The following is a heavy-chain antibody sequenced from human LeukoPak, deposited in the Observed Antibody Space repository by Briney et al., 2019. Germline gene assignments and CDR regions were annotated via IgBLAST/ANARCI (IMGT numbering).Heavy chain of an antibody. V-gene: IGHV4-31*03. CDR3: ARCERRANRFDP. Sequence: SETLSLTCTVSGGSISSGGYYWSWIRQHPGKGLEWIGYIYYSGSTYYNPSLKSRVTISVDTSKNQFSLKLSSVTAADTAVYYCARCERRANRFDPWGQGTLVTVSS. CDR2: IYYSGST. J-gene: IGHJ5*02. CDR1: GGSISSGGYY.